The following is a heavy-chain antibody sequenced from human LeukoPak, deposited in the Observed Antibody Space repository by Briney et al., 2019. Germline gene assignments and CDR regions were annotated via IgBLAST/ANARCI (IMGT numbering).Heavy chain of an antibody. D-gene: IGHD3-10*01. J-gene: IGHJ6*02. CDR1: GYTFTSYD. V-gene: IGHV1-8*01. Sequence: ASVKVSCKASGYTFTSYDINWVRQATGQGLEWMGWMNPNSGNTGYAQKFQGRVTMTRNTPISTAYMELSSLRSEDTAVYYCAIRRNSGSAVSYSLDVWGQGTTVTVSS. CDR3: AIRRNSGSAVSYSLDV. CDR2: MNPNSGNT.